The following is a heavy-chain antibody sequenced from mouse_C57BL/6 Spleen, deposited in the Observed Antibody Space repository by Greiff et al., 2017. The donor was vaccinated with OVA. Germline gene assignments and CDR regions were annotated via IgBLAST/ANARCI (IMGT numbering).Heavy chain of an antibody. J-gene: IGHJ2*01. Sequence: VKLMESGAELVMPGASVKLSCKASGYTFTSYWMHWVKQRPGQGLEWIGEIDPSDSYTNYNQKFKGKSTLTVDKSSSTAYMQLSSLTSEDSAVYYCARLANYFDYWGQGTTLTVSS. CDR1: GYTFTSYW. CDR3: ARLANYFDY. V-gene: IGHV1-69*01. CDR2: IDPSDSYT. D-gene: IGHD1-2*01.